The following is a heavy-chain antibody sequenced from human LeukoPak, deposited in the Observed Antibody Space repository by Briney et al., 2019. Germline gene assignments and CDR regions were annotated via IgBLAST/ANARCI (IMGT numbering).Heavy chain of an antibody. Sequence: PSGTLSLTCTVSGGTLSSYYWSWIRQPPGKGLEGVGYIYSSGSTHYNPSLKSRVTISVDTSKSQFSLRLSSVTAADTAVYYCVRVGIAAAGIYFQHWGQGTPVTASS. CDR1: GGTLSSYY. CDR3: VRVGIAAAGIYFQH. CDR2: IYSSGST. D-gene: IGHD6-13*01. J-gene: IGHJ1*01. V-gene: IGHV4-59*01.